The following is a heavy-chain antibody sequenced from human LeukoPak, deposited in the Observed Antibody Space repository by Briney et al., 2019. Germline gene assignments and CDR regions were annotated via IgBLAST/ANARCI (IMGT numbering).Heavy chain of an antibody. V-gene: IGHV3-66*01. CDR2: IYSGGST. CDR1: GFTFSGYW. J-gene: IGHJ4*02. CDR3: ARDMVGGWLQFTFDY. Sequence: PGGSLRLSCAASGFTFSGYWMSWVRQAPGKGLEWVSVIYSGGSTYYADSVKGRFTISRDNSKNTLYLQMNSLRAEDTAVYYCARDMVGGWLQFTFDYWGQGTLVTVSS. D-gene: IGHD5-24*01.